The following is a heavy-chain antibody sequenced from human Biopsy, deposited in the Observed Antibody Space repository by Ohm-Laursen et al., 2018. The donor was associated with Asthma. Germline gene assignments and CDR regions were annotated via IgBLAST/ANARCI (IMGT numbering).Heavy chain of an antibody. Sequence: SLRLSCSASGFTFSNYGMLWVRQAPGKGLDWVAVISFDGSNKNYTDSVKGRFTISRDNSRNTLHLQTNSLRAEDTAVYYCAKDVFPGWELRRGADYWGQGTLVTVSS. CDR2: ISFDGSNK. CDR1: GFTFSNYG. CDR3: AKDVFPGWELRRGADY. D-gene: IGHD1-26*01. J-gene: IGHJ4*02. V-gene: IGHV3-30*18.